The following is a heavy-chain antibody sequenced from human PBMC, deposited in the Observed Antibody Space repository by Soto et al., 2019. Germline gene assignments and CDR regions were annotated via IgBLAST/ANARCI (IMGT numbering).Heavy chain of an antibody. J-gene: IGHJ3*02. V-gene: IGHV4-39*01. CDR1: GGSISGTSSY. CDR2: VFYNGST. D-gene: IGHD6-19*01. Sequence: QLQLQESGPGLVKPSETLSLTCTVSGGSISGTSSYWSWIRQSPGKGLEWIGNVFYNGSTNCNPSLTRRVTISVDTSKNQFSLKLSSVTAADTALYYCAREFKAVAGFDAFDIWGQGTMVTVSS. CDR3: AREFKAVAGFDAFDI.